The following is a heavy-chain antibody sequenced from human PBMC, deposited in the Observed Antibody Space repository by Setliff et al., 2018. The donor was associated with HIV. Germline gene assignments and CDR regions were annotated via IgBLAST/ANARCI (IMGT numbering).Heavy chain of an antibody. CDR2: IYYGGTT. CDR1: GGSIRSIDYF. V-gene: IGHV4-39*01. Sequence: SETLSLTCTVSGGSIRSIDYFWGWIRQPPGKGLEWLGNIGNIYYGGTTYYNPSLKGRITISVFTSSQQLSLTLTSVTPADTAVYYCARPSAGGGYNYWYFGLWGRGTLVTVSS. D-gene: IGHD5-12*01. CDR3: ARPSAGGGYNYWYFGL. J-gene: IGHJ2*01.